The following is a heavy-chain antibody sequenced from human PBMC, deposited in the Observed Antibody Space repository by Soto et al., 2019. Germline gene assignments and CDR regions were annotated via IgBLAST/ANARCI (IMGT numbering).Heavy chain of an antibody. CDR3: ARHVFSCPGWDS. Sequence: PETLCLTFTVSGRSISNSIDCWGWVRQPPGQGLEWIGSIYYSGSIYYNPSLMSRVTLSVDTSNNQFSLKVNSVTSAYTAVYYRARHVFSCPGWDSWGQGTLVTVS. J-gene: IGHJ4*02. CDR1: GRSISNSIDC. V-gene: IGHV4-39*01. CDR2: IYYSGSI.